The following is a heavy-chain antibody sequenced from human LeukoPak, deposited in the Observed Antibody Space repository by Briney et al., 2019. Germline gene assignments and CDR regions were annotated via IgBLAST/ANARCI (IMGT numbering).Heavy chain of an antibody. CDR3: TRDKLELRQFDY. D-gene: IGHD1-26*01. V-gene: IGHV3-15*01. CDR2: IKSKPDGGAI. Sequence: GGSLRLSCAASGFTFSNAWMSWVRQAPGKGLEWVGRIKSKPDGGAIDYAAPVKGRFIISRDDSKDMLYLQMNSLKTEDTGVYYCTRDKLELRQFDYWGQGTLVTVSS. J-gene: IGHJ4*02. CDR1: GFTFSNAW.